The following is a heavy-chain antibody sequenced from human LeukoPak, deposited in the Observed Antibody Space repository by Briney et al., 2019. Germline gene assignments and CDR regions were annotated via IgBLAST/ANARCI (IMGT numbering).Heavy chain of an antibody. D-gene: IGHD4-17*01. CDR2: ISAYNGNT. Sequence: ASVKVSCKASGYTFTSYGISWVRQAPGQGLEWMGWISAYNGNTIYAQKLQGRVTMTTDTSTSTAYMGLRSLRSDDTAVYYCARVITWDYGDYGGWFDPWGQGTLVTVSS. V-gene: IGHV1-18*01. CDR1: GYTFTSYG. J-gene: IGHJ5*02. CDR3: ARVITWDYGDYGGWFDP.